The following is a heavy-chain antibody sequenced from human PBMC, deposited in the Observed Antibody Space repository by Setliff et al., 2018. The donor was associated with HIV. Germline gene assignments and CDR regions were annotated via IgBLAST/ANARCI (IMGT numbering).Heavy chain of an antibody. V-gene: IGHV1-46*01. D-gene: IGHD3-22*01. CDR1: GYTFTSYY. CDR3: ARESPDSSGYYRAFDI. J-gene: IGHJ3*02. Sequence: ASVKVSCKASGYTFTSYYMHWVRQAPGQGLEWMGIINPSGGSTSYAQKCQGRVTMTRDTSTSTVYMELSSLRSEDTAVYYCARESPDSSGYYRAFDIWGQGTMVTVSS. CDR2: INPSGGST.